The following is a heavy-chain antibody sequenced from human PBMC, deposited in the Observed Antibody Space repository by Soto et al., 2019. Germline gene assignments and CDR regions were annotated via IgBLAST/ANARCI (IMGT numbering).Heavy chain of an antibody. J-gene: IGHJ4*02. CDR2: TYWNGND. D-gene: IGHD5-12*01. Sequence: SGPTLVNPTRTLTLTCTFSGSSLTSSGVGVGWIRQPPRKALEWLALTYWNGNDRYSPSLRRRLAIKKATSENQVVLTMTNMDPVDTATYYCAYSGGGYDNSWGYFDYWGQGILVTVSS. CDR1: GSSLTSSGVG. CDR3: AYSGGGYDNSWGYFDY. V-gene: IGHV2-5*01.